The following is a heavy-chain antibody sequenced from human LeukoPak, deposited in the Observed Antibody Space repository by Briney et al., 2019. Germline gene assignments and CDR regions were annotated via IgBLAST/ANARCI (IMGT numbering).Heavy chain of an antibody. Sequence: GGSLRLSCAASGFTFSNAFMSWVRQAPGKGLEWVGRIKRKTDGKTTDYAPPVKAIFTVSRDDSKNTLYLQMNSLKIEDTAVYYCPTGGLGSGYGFDVWGQGTMVTVSS. CDR2: IKRKTDGKTT. CDR3: PTGGLGSGYGFDV. V-gene: IGHV3-15*01. J-gene: IGHJ3*01. CDR1: GFTFSNAF. D-gene: IGHD5-12*01.